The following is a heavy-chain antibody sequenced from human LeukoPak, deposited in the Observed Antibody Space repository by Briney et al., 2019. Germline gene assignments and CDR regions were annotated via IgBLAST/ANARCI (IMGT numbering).Heavy chain of an antibody. CDR3: ASLYSGYASADY. Sequence: GASVKVSCKASGGTFSSYAISWVRQAPGQGLEWMGRIIPILGIANYAQKFQGRVTITADKSTSTAYMELSSLRSEDTAVYYCASLYSGYASADYWGQGTLVTVSS. CDR1: GGTFSSYA. V-gene: IGHV1-69*04. CDR2: IIPILGIA. D-gene: IGHD5-12*01. J-gene: IGHJ4*02.